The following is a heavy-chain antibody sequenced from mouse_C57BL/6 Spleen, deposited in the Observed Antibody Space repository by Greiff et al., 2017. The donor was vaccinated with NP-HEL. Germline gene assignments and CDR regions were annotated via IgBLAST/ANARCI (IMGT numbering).Heavy chain of an antibody. CDR2: IHPSDSDT. Sequence: QVQLQQPGAELVKPGASVKVSCKASFSPFPISFLHFFPPPPVPVLSFLFLIHPSDSDTNYNQKFKGKATLTVDKSSSTAYMQLSSLTSEDSAVYYCAIGYYGSSVAYWGQGTLVTVSA. J-gene: IGHJ3*01. V-gene: IGHV1-74*01. D-gene: IGHD1-1*01. CDR1: FSPFPISF. CDR3: AIGYYGSSVAY.